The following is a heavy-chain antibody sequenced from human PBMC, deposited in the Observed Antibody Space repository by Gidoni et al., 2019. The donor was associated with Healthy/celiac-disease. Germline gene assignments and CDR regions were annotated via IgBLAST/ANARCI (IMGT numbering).Heavy chain of an antibody. CDR2: ISYDGSNK. CDR3: ARHGARLGY. V-gene: IGHV3-30*03. D-gene: IGHD3-16*01. J-gene: IGHJ4*02. CDR1: GFTFSRYG. Sequence: QEQLVESGGGVVQLGRCRTLSCAASGFTFSRYGVHWVCQGPGKGPAWVAVISYDGSNKDYADSVTGRFTTSRDNSENTLYLQMDSAGAEDTAVYYCARHGARLGYWGQGTLVTVSS.